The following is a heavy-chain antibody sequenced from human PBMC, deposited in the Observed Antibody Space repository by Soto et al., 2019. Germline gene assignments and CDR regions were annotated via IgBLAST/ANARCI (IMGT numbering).Heavy chain of an antibody. CDR1: GGSFSGYY. J-gene: IGHJ6*03. D-gene: IGHD3-3*01. CDR2: TNHSGST. V-gene: IGHV4-34*01. Sequence: PSETLSLTCAVYGGSFSGYYWSWICQPPGKGLEWIGETNHSGSTNYNPSLKSRVTISVDTSKSQFSLKLSSVTAADTAIYYCARGVSNYDFWSGYSHYYYYMDVWGKGTTVTVSS. CDR3: ARGVSNYDFWSGYSHYYYYMDV.